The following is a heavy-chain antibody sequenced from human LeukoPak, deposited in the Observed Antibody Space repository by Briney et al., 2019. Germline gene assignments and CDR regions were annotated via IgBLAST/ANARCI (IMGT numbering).Heavy chain of an antibody. CDR2: INPNSGGT. Sequence: GSLRLSCAASGYTFTGYYMHWVRQAPGQGLEWMGWINPNSGGTNYAQKFQGRATMTRDTSISTAYMELSRLRSDDTAVYYCARVISSGPKFGYWGQGTLVTVSS. V-gene: IGHV1-2*02. J-gene: IGHJ4*02. D-gene: IGHD3-22*01. CDR1: GYTFTGYY. CDR3: ARVISSGPKFGY.